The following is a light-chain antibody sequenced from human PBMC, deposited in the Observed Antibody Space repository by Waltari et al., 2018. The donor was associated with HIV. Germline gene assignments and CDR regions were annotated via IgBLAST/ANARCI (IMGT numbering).Light chain of an antibody. CDR3: SSYTSSNTLVV. V-gene: IGLV2-14*01. CDR2: EVS. Sequence: TGTSSDVGGYNYVSWYQQHPGKAPKLMIYEVSNRPSGVSNRFSGSKSGNTASLTISGLQAEDEADYYCSSYTSSNTLVVFGGGTKLTVL. J-gene: IGLJ2*01. CDR1: SSDVGGYNY.